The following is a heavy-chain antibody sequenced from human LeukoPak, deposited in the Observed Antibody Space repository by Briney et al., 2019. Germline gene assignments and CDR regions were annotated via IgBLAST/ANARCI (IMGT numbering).Heavy chain of an antibody. J-gene: IGHJ5*02. CDR3: ARDPTYGDYFWFDP. CDR1: GGSISSYY. Sequence: SETLSLTCTVSGGSISSYYWSWIRQPAGKGLEGIGRIYTSGSTNYNPSLKSRVTMSVDTFKNQFSLKLSSVTAADTAVYYCARDPTYGDYFWFDPWGQGTLVTVSS. CDR2: IYTSGST. D-gene: IGHD4-17*01. V-gene: IGHV4-4*07.